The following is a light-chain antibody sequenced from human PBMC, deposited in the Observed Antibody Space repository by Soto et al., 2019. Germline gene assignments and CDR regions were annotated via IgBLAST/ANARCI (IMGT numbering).Light chain of an antibody. CDR2: GTS. CDR1: QAIRTE. J-gene: IGKJ1*01. Sequence: AIQMTQSPSSLSASVGDRVIITCRASQAIRTELGWYQQRPGKAPKHLIYGTSNLQSGVPSRFSGSGSGTDFTLTINGLQPEDFATYYCLQDYSYPRTFGQGTKVDVK. CDR3: LQDYSYPRT. V-gene: IGKV1-6*01.